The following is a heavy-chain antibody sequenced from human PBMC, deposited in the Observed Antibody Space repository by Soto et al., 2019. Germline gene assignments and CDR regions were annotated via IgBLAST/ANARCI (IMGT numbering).Heavy chain of an antibody. CDR2: IWYDGSNK. D-gene: IGHD6-19*01. Sequence: GGSLRLSCAASGFTFSSYGMHWVRQAPGKGLEWVAVIWYDGSNKYYADSVKGRFTISRDNSKNTLYLQMNSLRAEDTAVYYCAREMEAVAQYRHYFDYWGQGTLVTVSS. CDR3: AREMEAVAQYRHYFDY. J-gene: IGHJ4*02. CDR1: GFTFSSYG. V-gene: IGHV3-33*01.